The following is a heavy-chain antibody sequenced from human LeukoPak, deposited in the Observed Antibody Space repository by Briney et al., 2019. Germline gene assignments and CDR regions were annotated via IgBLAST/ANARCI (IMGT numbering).Heavy chain of an antibody. J-gene: IGHJ6*03. Sequence: PGGSLRLSCAASGFTFSSYSMNWVRQAPGKGLEWVSAISGSGGSTYYADSVKGRFTISRDNSKNTLYLQMNSLRAEDTAVYYCAKGPSSWYSYYYYMDVWGKGTTVTVSS. V-gene: IGHV3-23*01. CDR1: GFTFSSYS. D-gene: IGHD6-13*01. CDR3: AKGPSSWYSYYYYMDV. CDR2: ISGSGGST.